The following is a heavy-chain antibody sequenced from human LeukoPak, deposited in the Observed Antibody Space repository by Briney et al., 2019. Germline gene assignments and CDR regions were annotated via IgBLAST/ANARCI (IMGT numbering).Heavy chain of an antibody. D-gene: IGHD2-21*01. V-gene: IGHV1-2*06. Sequence: GASVKVSCKPSGYIFTAYHLHWVRQAPGQGLEWMGRIIPNSGATNHAQNFQGRVIMTRDTSITTAYMELSRLSPDDTAVYYCARGISGGFDIWGQGTMVTVSS. CDR3: ARGISGGFDI. CDR1: GYIFTAYH. J-gene: IGHJ3*02. CDR2: IIPNSGAT.